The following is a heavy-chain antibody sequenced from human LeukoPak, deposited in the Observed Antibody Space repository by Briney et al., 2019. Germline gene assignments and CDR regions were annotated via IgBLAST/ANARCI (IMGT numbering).Heavy chain of an antibody. Sequence: SETLSLTCTVSGGSISSSSYYWGWIRQPPGKGLEWIGSISYSGSTYYNSSLKSRVTISVDTSKNQFSLKLSSVTAADTAVYYCARAKFTMVRGVIGAFDIWGQGTMVTVSS. CDR1: GGSISSSSYY. D-gene: IGHD3-10*01. CDR3: ARAKFTMVRGVIGAFDI. CDR2: ISYSGST. J-gene: IGHJ3*02. V-gene: IGHV4-39*07.